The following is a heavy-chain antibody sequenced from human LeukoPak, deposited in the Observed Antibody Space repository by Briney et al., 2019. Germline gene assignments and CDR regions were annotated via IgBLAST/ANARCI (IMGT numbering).Heavy chain of an antibody. CDR2: TRNKANSYTT. J-gene: IGHJ6*01. CDR3: ARENGVYYYYGMDV. V-gene: IGHV3-72*01. D-gene: IGHD2-8*01. Sequence: GGSLRLSCAASGFTFSDHYMDWVRQAPGKGLEWVGRTRNKANSYTTEYAASVKGRFTISRDDSKNSLYLQMNSLRAEDTAVYYCARENGVYYYYGMDVWGQGTTVTVSS. CDR1: GFTFSDHY.